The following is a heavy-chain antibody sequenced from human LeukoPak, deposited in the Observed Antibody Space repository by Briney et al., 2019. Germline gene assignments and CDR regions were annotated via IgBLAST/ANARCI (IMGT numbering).Heavy chain of an antibody. V-gene: IGHV4-59*01. CDR2: IYYSGST. J-gene: IGHJ5*02. CDR3: ARDGNPTDWFDP. CDR1: GGSISSYY. Sequence: SETPSLTCTVSGGSISSYYWSWIRQPPGKGLEWIGYIYYSGSTNYNPSLKSRVTISVDTSKNQFSLKLSSVTAADTAVYYCARDGNPTDWFDPWGQGTLVTVSS. D-gene: IGHD2/OR15-2a*01.